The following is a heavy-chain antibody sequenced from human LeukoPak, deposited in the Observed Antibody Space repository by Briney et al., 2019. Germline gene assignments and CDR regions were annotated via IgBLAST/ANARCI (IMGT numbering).Heavy chain of an antibody. J-gene: IGHJ3*02. V-gene: IGHV3-23*01. CDR2: ISASGGST. D-gene: IGHD3-22*01. Sequence: PGGSLRLSCAASGFTFSIYAMSWVRQAPGKGLEWVSGISASGGSTYYADSVRGRFTISRDNSKNTLYLQMNSLRAEDTAVYYCAKEAYDSSGSPQSAFDTWGQGTMVTVSS. CDR3: AKEAYDSSGSPQSAFDT. CDR1: GFTFSIYA.